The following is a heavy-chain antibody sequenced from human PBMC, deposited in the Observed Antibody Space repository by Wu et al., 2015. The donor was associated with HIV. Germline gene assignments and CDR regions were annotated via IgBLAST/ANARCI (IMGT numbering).Heavy chain of an antibody. V-gene: IGHV1-18*01. D-gene: IGHD1-26*01. CDR3: ARGIGYSGSYYFAEYFQH. Sequence: QIQLEQSGVEVKKPGAXVKVSCKASGYTFTSYGINWVRQAPGQGLEWMGWINTFNGNTDYAQSLQGRVTMTTDTSTNTAYMELRSLRSDDTATYYCARGIGYSGSYYFAEYFQHWARATLVTVSS. CDR2: INTFNGNT. J-gene: IGHJ1*01. CDR1: GYTFTSYG.